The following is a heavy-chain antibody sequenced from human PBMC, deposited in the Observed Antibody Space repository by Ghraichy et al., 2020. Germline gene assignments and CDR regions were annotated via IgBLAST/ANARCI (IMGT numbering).Heavy chain of an antibody. CDR1: GFTFSSYG. J-gene: IGHJ4*02. V-gene: IGHV3-30*18. CDR2: ISYDGSNK. Sequence: GGSLRLSCAASGFTFSSYGMHWVRQAPGKGLEWVAVISYDGSNKYFADSVKGRFTISRDNSKNTLYLQMNSLRAEDTAVYYCAKDLPGPFDYWGQGTLVTVSS. D-gene: IGHD1-14*01. CDR3: AKDLPGPFDY.